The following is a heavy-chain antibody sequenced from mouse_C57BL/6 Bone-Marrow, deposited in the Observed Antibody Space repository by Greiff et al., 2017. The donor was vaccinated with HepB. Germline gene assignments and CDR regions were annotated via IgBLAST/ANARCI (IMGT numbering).Heavy chain of an antibody. CDR3: TTGVYYGYDVWFAY. Sequence: VQLKESGAELVRPGASVKLSCTASGFNIKDDYMHWVKQRPEQGLEWIGWIDPENGDTEYASKFQGKATITAGTSSNTAYLKLSSLTSEDTAVYYCTTGVYYGYDVWFAYWGQGTLVTVSA. J-gene: IGHJ3*01. D-gene: IGHD2-2*01. CDR2: IDPENGDT. CDR1: GFNIKDDY. V-gene: IGHV14-4*01.